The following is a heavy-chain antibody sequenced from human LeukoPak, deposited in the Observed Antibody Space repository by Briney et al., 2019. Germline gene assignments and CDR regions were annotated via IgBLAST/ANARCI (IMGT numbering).Heavy chain of an antibody. J-gene: IGHJ4*02. CDR3: ARDMNYNLDF. CDR2: IDIDGGT. Sequence: PGGSLRLSCAASGFTVNSNYMSWVRQAPGKGLEWVSRIDIDGGTGYADSVKGRFTISRDNAKNTVELQMNDLRAEDTALYYCARDMNYNLDFWGQGTLVTVSS. D-gene: IGHD1-1*01. CDR1: GFTVNSNY. V-gene: IGHV3-66*01.